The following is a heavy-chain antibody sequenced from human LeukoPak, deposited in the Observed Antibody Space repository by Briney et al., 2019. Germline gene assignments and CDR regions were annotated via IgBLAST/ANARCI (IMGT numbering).Heavy chain of an antibody. V-gene: IGHV1-69*05. CDR3: ARDYNFDSSPYDDGLEI. CDR1: GESFSSHG. D-gene: IGHD3-22*01. Sequence: SVKISCKTSGESFSSHGISWVRQAPGQGLEWMGRIIPVFHTAKYAQNFQDRLSITTDESTDTVYMELSSLRSEDTAVYYCARDYNFDSSPYDDGLEIWGQGTMVTVSS. J-gene: IGHJ3*02. CDR2: IIPVFHTA.